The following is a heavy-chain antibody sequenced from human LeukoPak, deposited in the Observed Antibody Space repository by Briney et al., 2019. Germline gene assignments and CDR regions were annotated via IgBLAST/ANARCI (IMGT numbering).Heavy chain of an antibody. V-gene: IGHV4-59*12. CDR2: IYYSGST. J-gene: IGHJ6*03. Sequence: PSETLSLTCTVSGGSISSYYWSWIRQPPGKGLEWIGYIYYSGSTNYNPSLKSRVTISVDTSKNQFSLKLSSVTAADTAVYYCARDSGYYYDSSGYRGYYYYMDVWGKGTTVTISS. CDR3: ARDSGYYYDSSGYRGYYYYMDV. CDR1: GGSISSYY. D-gene: IGHD3-22*01.